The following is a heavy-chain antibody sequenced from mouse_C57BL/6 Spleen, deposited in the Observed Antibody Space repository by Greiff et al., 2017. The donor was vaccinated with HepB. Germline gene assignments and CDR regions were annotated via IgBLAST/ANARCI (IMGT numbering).Heavy chain of an antibody. Sequence: EVKLVESGGGLVKPGGSLKLSCAASGFTFSSYTMSWVRQTPEKRLEWVATISGGGGNTYYPDSVKGRFTISRDNAKNTLYLQMSSLRSEDTALYYCARRRGIYYGNYGAMDYWGQGTSVTVSS. CDR2: ISGGGGNT. V-gene: IGHV5-9*01. CDR1: GFTFSSYT. J-gene: IGHJ4*01. D-gene: IGHD2-1*01. CDR3: ARRRGIYYGNYGAMDY.